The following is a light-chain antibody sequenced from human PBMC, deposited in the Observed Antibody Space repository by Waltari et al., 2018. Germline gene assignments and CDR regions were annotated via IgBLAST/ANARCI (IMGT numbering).Light chain of an antibody. J-gene: IGLJ2*01. CDR1: SSDVGRYTY. CDR2: EVS. V-gene: IGLV2-8*01. CDR3: SSYAGNKNL. Sequence: QSALTQPPSASGSPGLAVTIPCTGTSSDVGRYTYVSWYQQHPGKAPKLMIYEVSERPSGVPDRFSGSKSGNTASLTVSGLQAEDEADYYCSSYAGNKNLFGGGTKLTVL.